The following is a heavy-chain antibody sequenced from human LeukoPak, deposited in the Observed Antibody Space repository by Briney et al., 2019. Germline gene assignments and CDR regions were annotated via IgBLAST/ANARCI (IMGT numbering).Heavy chain of an antibody. V-gene: IGHV3-23*01. D-gene: IGHD6-13*01. CDR2: ISGSGGST. J-gene: IGHJ4*02. CDR3: ARHTGSTWSTGY. Sequence: GGSLRLSCAASGFTFSNYAMSWVRQAPGKGLEWVSAISGSGGSTYYADSVKGRFTISRDNSNNTLYLQMSSLRAGDTAVYYCARHTGSTWSTGYWGQGTLVTGSS. CDR1: GFTFSNYA.